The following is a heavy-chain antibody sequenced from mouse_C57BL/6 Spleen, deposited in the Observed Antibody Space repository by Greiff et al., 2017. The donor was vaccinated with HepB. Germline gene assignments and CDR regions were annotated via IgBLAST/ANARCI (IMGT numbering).Heavy chain of an antibody. CDR3: ATAQWYAMDY. V-gene: IGHV1-69*01. CDR2: IAPSDSYT. CDR1: GYTFTSYW. D-gene: IGHD3-2*02. J-gene: IGHJ4*01. Sequence: QVQLKQPGAELVMPGASVKLSCKASGYTFTSYWMHWVKQRPGQGLEWIGEIAPSDSYTNYNQKFKGKSTLTVAKSSSTAYMQLSSLTSEDSAVYYCATAQWYAMDYWGQGTSVTVSS.